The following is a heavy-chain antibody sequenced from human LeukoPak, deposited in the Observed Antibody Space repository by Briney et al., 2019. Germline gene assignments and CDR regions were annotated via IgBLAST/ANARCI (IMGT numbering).Heavy chain of an antibody. J-gene: IGHJ6*03. CDR3: ASGYSYGYVGSYYYYMDV. D-gene: IGHD5-18*01. CDR1: GGSISSYY. Sequence: KSSETLSLTCTVSGGSISSYYWSWIRQPAGKGLEWIGRIYTSGSTNYNPSLKSRVTMSVDTSKNQFSLKLSSVTAADTAVYYCASGYSYGYVGSYYYYMDVWGKGTTVTVSS. V-gene: IGHV4-4*07. CDR2: IYTSGST.